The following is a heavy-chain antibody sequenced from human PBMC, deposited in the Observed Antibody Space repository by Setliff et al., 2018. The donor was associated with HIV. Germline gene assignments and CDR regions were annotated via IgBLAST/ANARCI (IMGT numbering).Heavy chain of an antibody. V-gene: IGHV3-74*01. CDR1: GFTFTNYW. J-gene: IGHJ6*03. CDR2: TNSDGTTT. Sequence: PGGSLRLSCAASGFTFTNYWMHWVRQAPGKGLMWVSRTNSDGTTTTYADSVKGRFTISRDNAENTLYLQMNSLRAEDTAVYYCARGGNNSNPHSYYYYMDVWGKGTTVTVSS. D-gene: IGHD1-20*01. CDR3: ARGGNNSNPHSYYYYMDV.